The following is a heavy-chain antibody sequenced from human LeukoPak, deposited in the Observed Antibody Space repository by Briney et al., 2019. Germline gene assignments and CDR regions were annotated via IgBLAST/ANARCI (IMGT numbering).Heavy chain of an antibody. D-gene: IGHD1-26*01. CDR1: GFTFSYYW. CDR2: IKEDGSEK. V-gene: IGHV3-7*03. J-gene: IGHJ4*02. CDR3: ARDRKSGSEDY. Sequence: GGSLRLSCAASGFTFSYYWMSWVRQAPGKGLEWVANIKEDGSEKYYVDSVKGRFTISRDNAKNSLYLQMNSLRAEDTAVYYCARDRKSGSEDYWGQGTLVTVSS.